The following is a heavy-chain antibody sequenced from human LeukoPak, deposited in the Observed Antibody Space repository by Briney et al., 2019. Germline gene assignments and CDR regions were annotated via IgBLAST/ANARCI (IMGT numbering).Heavy chain of an antibody. CDR3: AKGAHRYSSGWYVGFDY. D-gene: IGHD6-19*01. V-gene: IGHV3-23*01. J-gene: IGHJ4*02. CDR2: ISGSGGGT. CDR1: GFTFSSYA. Sequence: GGSLRLSCAASGFTFSSYAMSWVRQAPGKGLEWVSAISGSGGGTHYADSVKGRFTISRDNSKNTLYLQMNSLRAEDTAVYYCAKGAHRYSSGWYVGFDYWGQGTLVTVSS.